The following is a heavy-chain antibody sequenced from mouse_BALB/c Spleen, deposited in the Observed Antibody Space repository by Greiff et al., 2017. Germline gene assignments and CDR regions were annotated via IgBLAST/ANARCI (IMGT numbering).Heavy chain of an antibody. CDR1: GFTFSSFG. V-gene: IGHV5-17*02. Sequence: EVQRVESGGGLVQPGGSRKLSCAASGFTFSSFGMHWVRQAPEKGLEWVAYISSGSSTIYYADTVKGRFTISRDNPKNTLFLQMTSLSSEDTAMYYGARTSYYDYEGYAMDYWGQGTSVTVSS. CDR2: ISSGSSTI. J-gene: IGHJ4*01. CDR3: ARTSYYDYEGYAMDY. D-gene: IGHD2-4*01.